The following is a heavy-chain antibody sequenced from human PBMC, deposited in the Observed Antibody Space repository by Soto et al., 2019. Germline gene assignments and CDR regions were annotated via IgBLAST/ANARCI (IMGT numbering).Heavy chain of an antibody. Sequence: QVQLVESGGGVVQPGRSLRLSCAASGFTFSSYGMHWVRQAPGKGLEWVAVIWYDGSNKYYADSVKGRFTISRDNSKNALDLQMNSLRAEDTAVYYCARDWSSVDRHYFDYWGQGTLVTVSS. CDR1: GFTFSSYG. V-gene: IGHV3-33*01. D-gene: IGHD2-2*01. J-gene: IGHJ4*02. CDR2: IWYDGSNK. CDR3: ARDWSSVDRHYFDY.